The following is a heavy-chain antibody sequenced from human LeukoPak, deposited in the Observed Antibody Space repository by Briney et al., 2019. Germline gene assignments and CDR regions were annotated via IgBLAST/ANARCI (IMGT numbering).Heavy chain of an antibody. V-gene: IGHV3-30-3*01. D-gene: IGHD3-22*01. CDR3: ARAIVELHNYDSSGYFFDY. Sequence: GGSLRLSCAASGFTFSSYAMHWVRQAPGKGLEWVAVISYDGSNKYYADSVKGRFTISRDNSKNTLYLQMNSLRAEDTAVYYCARAIVELHNYDSSGYFFDYWGQGTLVTVSS. CDR1: GFTFSSYA. CDR2: ISYDGSNK. J-gene: IGHJ4*02.